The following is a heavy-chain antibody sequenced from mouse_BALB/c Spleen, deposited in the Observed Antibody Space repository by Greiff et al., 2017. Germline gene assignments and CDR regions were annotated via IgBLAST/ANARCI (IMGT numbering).Heavy chain of an antibody. Sequence: EVQLVESGGGLVQPGGSLKLSCAASGFTFSSYGMSWVRQTPDKRLELVATINSNGGSTYYPDSVKGRFTISRDNAKNTLYLQMSSLKSEDTAMYYCARDRGYGSSSWFAYWGQGTLVTVSA. D-gene: IGHD1-1*01. CDR2: INSNGGST. CDR1: GFTFSSYG. V-gene: IGHV5-6-3*01. CDR3: ARDRGYGSSSWFAY. J-gene: IGHJ3*01.